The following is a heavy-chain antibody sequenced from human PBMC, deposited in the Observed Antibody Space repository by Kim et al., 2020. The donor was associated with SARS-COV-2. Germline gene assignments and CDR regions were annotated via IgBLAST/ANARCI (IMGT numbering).Heavy chain of an antibody. CDR2: GGT. Sequence: GGTNYAQKVQGRVTMTRDTSISTAYMELTRLRSDDTAVYYCARDNWGSPCWGQGALVTVSS. J-gene: IGHJ4*02. D-gene: IGHD7-27*01. V-gene: IGHV1-2*02. CDR3: ARDNWGSPC.